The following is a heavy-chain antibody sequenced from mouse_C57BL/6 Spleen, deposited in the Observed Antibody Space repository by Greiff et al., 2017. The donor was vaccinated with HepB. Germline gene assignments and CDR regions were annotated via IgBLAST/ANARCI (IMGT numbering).Heavy chain of an antibody. Sequence: EVQGVESGGGLVQPKGSLKLSCAASGFSFNTYAMNWVRQAPGKGLEWVARIRSKSNNYATYYADSVKDRFTISRDDSESMLYLQMNNLKTEDTAMYYCVRDVGWLLRGYFDVWGTGTTVTVSS. CDR2: IRSKSNNYAT. V-gene: IGHV10-1*01. CDR3: VRDVGWLLRGYFDV. D-gene: IGHD2-3*01. CDR1: GFSFNTYA. J-gene: IGHJ1*03.